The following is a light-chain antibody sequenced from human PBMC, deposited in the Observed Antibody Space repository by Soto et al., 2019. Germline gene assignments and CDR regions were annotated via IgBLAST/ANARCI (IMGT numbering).Light chain of an antibody. CDR2: EGS. V-gene: IGLV2-23*01. CDR3: CSYAGSSTPVV. J-gene: IGLJ2*01. CDR1: SSDVGSYNL. Sequence: SALTQPASVSGSPGQSITISCTGTSSDVGSYNLVSWYQQHPGKAPKLMIYEGSKRPSGVSNRFSGSKSGNTASLTISGLQAADEADYYCCSYAGSSTPVVFGGGTKLTVL.